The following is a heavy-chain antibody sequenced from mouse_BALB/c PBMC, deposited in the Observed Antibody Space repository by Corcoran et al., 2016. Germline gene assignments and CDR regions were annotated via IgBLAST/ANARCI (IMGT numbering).Heavy chain of an antibody. V-gene: IGHV1-26*01. CDR1: GYSFTGYY. CDR3: ARGDHLDY. J-gene: IGHJ2*02. Sequence: EVQLQQSGPELVKPGASVKISCKASGYSFTGYYMHWVKQSHVKSLEWIGRINPYNGATSYNQNFKDKASLTVDKSSSTAYMELHSLTSEDSAVYYCARGDHLDYRGQGSSLTVSS. CDR2: INPYNGAT.